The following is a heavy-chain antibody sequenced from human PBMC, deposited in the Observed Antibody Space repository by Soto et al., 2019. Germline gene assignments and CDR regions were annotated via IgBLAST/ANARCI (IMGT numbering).Heavy chain of an antibody. V-gene: IGHV4-34*01. CDR3: ARAPPIAVGGAFDY. D-gene: IGHD6-19*01. CDR2: INHRGST. Sequence: SETLSLTCAVYGGSFIGYYWIWIRQPPRKGLEWIGEINHRGSTNSNPSLKSRVTISVDTSKNQFSLKLSSVTAADTAVYYCARAPPIAVGGAFDYWGQGTLVTVSS. J-gene: IGHJ4*02. CDR1: GGSFIGYY.